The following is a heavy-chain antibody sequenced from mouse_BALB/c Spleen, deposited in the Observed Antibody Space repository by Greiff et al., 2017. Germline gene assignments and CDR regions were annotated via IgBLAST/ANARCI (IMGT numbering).Heavy chain of an antibody. CDR2: IYPGSGST. V-gene: IGHV1S22*01. Sequence: LKQPGSELVRPGASVKLSCKASGYTFTSYWMHWVKQRPGQGLEWIGNIYPGSGSTNYDEKFKSKATLTVDTSSSTAYMQLSSLTSEDSAVYYCARTAQAWFAYWGQGTLVTVSA. J-gene: IGHJ3*01. CDR1: GYTFTSYW. CDR3: ARTAQAWFAY. D-gene: IGHD3-2*02.